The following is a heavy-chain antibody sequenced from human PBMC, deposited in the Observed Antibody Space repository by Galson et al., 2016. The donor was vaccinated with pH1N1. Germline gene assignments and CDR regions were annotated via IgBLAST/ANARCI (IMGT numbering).Heavy chain of an antibody. Sequence: PALVKPTQTLTLTCTFSGFSLSTSGVGVGWIRQPPGKALEWLALIYWNDDKRYSPSLKSRLTITKDTSKNQVVPTMTNMDPADTATYYCAHNPYGDYVGWFGPWGQGTPVTVSS. CDR2: IYWNDDK. CDR1: GFSLSTSGVG. V-gene: IGHV2-5*01. D-gene: IGHD4-17*01. J-gene: IGHJ5*02. CDR3: AHNPYGDYVGWFGP.